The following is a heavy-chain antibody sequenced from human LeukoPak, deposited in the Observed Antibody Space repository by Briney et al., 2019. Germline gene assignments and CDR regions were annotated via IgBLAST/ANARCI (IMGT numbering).Heavy chain of an antibody. V-gene: IGHV1-24*01. J-gene: IGHJ4*02. CDR1: GYTLTELS. D-gene: IGHD6-19*01. CDR3: ATAIAVAEKYYFDY. Sequence: ASVKVSCKVSGYTLTELSMHWVRQAPGKGLEWMGGFDPEDGETIYAQKFQGRVTMTEDTYTDTAYMELSSLRSEDTAVYYCATAIAVAEKYYFDYWGQGTLVTVSS. CDR2: FDPEDGET.